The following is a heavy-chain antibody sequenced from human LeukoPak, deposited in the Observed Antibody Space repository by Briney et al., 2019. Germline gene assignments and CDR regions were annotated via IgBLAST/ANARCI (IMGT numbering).Heavy chain of an antibody. V-gene: IGHV3-7*01. J-gene: IGHJ4*02. CDR3: ARARRFFDY. CDR2: IKQAGREK. Sequence: GGSLRLSCAASGFTLSGDWMSWVGEAPGKGVGGGADIKQAGREKYYVETVKGGFTISRENAGNSLYLQMNSLRAEDTAVYYCARARRFFDYWGQGTLVTVTS. CDR1: GFTLSGDW.